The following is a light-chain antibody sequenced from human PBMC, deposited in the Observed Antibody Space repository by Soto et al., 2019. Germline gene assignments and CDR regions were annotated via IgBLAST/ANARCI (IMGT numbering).Light chain of an antibody. CDR3: AAWDDSLSGYV. Sequence: QSVLTQPPSASGTPGQRVTISCSGSSSNIGSNYVYWYQQLPGTAPKLLIYRNNQRPSGVPDRFSGSKSGTSASLAISGLRSEDEADYYCAAWDDSLSGYVFGTGTKGTV. CDR2: RNN. CDR1: SSNIGSNY. J-gene: IGLJ1*01. V-gene: IGLV1-47*01.